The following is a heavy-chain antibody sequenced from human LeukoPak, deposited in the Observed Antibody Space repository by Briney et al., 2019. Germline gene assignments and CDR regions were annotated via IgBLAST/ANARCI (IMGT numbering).Heavy chain of an antibody. CDR1: GGSISSYY. D-gene: IGHD3-22*01. V-gene: IGHV4-59*08. Sequence: PSETLSLTCTVSGGSISSYYWSWIRQPPGKGLEWIGYIYYSGSTNYNPSLKSRVTISVDTSKNQFSLKLSSVTAADTAVYYCARGSNYDSSGYFGGAYYYYYGMDVWGQGTTVTVSS. CDR3: ARGSNYDSSGYFGGAYYYYYGMDV. J-gene: IGHJ6*02. CDR2: IYYSGST.